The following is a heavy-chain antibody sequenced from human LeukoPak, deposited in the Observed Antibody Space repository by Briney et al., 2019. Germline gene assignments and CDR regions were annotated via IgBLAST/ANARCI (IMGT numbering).Heavy chain of an antibody. CDR3: ARDRWHSSGWYTGEFDY. V-gene: IGHV3-30*03. D-gene: IGHD6-19*01. J-gene: IGHJ4*02. Sequence: SGGSLRLSCAASGFTFSSYGMHGVRQAPGKGLEWVAVISYDGSNKYYADSVKGRFTISRDNAKNSLYLQMNSLRAEDTAVYYCARDRWHSSGWYTGEFDYWGQGTLVTVSS. CDR1: GFTFSSYG. CDR2: ISYDGSNK.